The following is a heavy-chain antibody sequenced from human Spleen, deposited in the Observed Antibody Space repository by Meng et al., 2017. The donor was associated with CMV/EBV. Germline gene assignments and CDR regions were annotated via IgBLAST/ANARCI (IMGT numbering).Heavy chain of an antibody. CDR2: IDYSGKT. CDR3: ARVQRSSVPAAWVIDAFDI. Sequence: SETLSLTCAVYGASFSDYYWNWIRQPPGKGLEWIGYIDYSGKTNYSPSLRSRVTASVDTSKNQFSLRLTSVTAADTAVYYCARVQRSSVPAAWVIDAFDIWGQGTTVTVSS. D-gene: IGHD3-16*02. CDR1: GASFSDYY. J-gene: IGHJ3*02. V-gene: IGHV4-59*01.